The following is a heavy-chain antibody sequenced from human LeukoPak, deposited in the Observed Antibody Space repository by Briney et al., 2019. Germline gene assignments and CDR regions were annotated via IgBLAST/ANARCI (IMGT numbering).Heavy chain of an antibody. D-gene: IGHD2-8*01. V-gene: IGHV4-4*02. J-gene: IGHJ5*02. CDR3: ARNMENLVCARGNWFDP. Sequence: PSGTLSLTCAVSGGSISSSNWWSWVRQPPGKGLEWIGEIYHSGSTNYNPSLKSRVTISVDKSQNQFSLKLSSVTAADTAVYYCARNMENLVCARGNWFDPWGQGTLVTVSS. CDR2: IYHSGST. CDR1: GGSISSSNW.